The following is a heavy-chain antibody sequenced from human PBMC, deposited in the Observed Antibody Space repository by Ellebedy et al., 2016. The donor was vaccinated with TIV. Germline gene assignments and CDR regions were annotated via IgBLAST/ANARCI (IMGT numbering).Heavy chain of an antibody. V-gene: IGHV3-23*01. D-gene: IGHD4-11*01. CDR2: ISGPGDRI. J-gene: IGHJ6*03. CDR3: AKVAGIRNDYPTDMDV. Sequence: GESLKISXSASGFSFGFDSYPMNWVRQAPGKGLEWVSSISGPGDRIYYADSVKGRFTVSRDNSRNTVSLHMNSLGGEDTALYYCAKVAGIRNDYPTDMDVWGKGTTVTVSS. CDR1: GFSFGFDSYP.